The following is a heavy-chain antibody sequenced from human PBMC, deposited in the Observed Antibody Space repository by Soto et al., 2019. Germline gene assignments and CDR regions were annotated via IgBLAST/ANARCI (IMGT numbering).Heavy chain of an antibody. Sequence: ASVKVSWKASGYTFTSYYMHWVRQAPGQGLEWMGIINPSGGSASYAQKFQGRVTMTRDTSTSTVYMELSSLRSEDTAVYYCARDEGRPGIQLWLKPSSTYYYYGMDVWGQGTTVTVSS. CDR3: ARDEGRPGIQLWLKPSSTYYYYGMDV. CDR2: INPSGGSA. J-gene: IGHJ6*02. D-gene: IGHD5-18*01. V-gene: IGHV1-46*01. CDR1: GYTFTSYY.